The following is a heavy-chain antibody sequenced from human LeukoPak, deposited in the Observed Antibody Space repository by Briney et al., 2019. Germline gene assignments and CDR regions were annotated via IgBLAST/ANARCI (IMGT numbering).Heavy chain of an antibody. Sequence: SETLSLTCAVYGGSFSYYYWSWIRQPPGKGLEWIGEINHSGSTNYNPSLKSRVTISIDTSKNQFSLKLSSVTAADTAVYYCARTYNRFYYYYMDVWGKGTTVTVSS. CDR3: ARTYNRFYYYYMDV. CDR2: INHSGST. V-gene: IGHV4-34*01. CDR1: GGSFSYYY. D-gene: IGHD1-1*01. J-gene: IGHJ6*03.